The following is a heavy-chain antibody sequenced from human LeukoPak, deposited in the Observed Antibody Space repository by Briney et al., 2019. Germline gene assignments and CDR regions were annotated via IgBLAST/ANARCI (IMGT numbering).Heavy chain of an antibody. CDR1: GFTFSTFW. Sequence: PGGSLTLSCTASGFTFSTFWMSGVRQAPGKGLEWVANIKQDGSEKYYVDSVKGRFTISRDNAKNSLYLQMNSLRAEDTAVYYCARDRGSQDYWGQGTLVTVSS. CDR3: ARDRGSQDY. D-gene: IGHD3-10*01. CDR2: IKQDGSEK. V-gene: IGHV3-7*05. J-gene: IGHJ4*02.